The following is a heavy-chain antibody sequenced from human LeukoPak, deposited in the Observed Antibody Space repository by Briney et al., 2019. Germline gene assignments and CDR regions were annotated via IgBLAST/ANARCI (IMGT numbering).Heavy chain of an antibody. D-gene: IGHD2-2*01. CDR3: AKDFCSSTSCFLFDY. J-gene: IGHJ4*02. V-gene: IGHV3-30*18. CDR2: ISHDGSNK. Sequence: GGSLRLSCEASGFTFSSYGMHWVRRAPGKGLEWMTVISHDGSNKYYVDSVKGRFTISRDNSKSTLYLQMNSLRAEDTAVYFCAKDFCSSTSCFLFDYWGQGTLVTVSS. CDR1: GFTFSSYG.